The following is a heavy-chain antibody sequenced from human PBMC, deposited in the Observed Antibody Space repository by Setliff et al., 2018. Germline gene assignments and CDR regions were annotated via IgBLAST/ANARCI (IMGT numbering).Heavy chain of an antibody. CDR3: ARDRSYYASGSFTKWFDY. CDR1: GGSFSNYA. V-gene: IGHV1-69*13. Sequence: SVKVSCKASGGSFSNYAIIWVRQAPGQGPEWMGGIIPIYGSTNNAEKFQGRVTFSADESMSTVYMELSSLTSADTALYYCARDRSYYASGSFTKWFDYWGQGALVTVSS. J-gene: IGHJ4*02. CDR2: IIPIYGST. D-gene: IGHD3-10*01.